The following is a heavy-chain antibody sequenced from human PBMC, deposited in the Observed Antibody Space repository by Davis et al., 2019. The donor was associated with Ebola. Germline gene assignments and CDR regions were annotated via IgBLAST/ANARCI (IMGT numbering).Heavy chain of an antibody. CDR1: GGSISSSSYY. Sequence: SETLSLTCTVSGGSISSSSYYWGWIRQPPGKGLEWIGEINHSGSTNYNPSLKSRVTISVDTSKNQFSLKLSSVTAADTAVYYCARTTVVIRYYLDYWGQGTLVTVSS. V-gene: IGHV4-39*01. CDR3: ARTTVVIRYYLDY. J-gene: IGHJ4*02. D-gene: IGHD4-23*01. CDR2: INHSGST.